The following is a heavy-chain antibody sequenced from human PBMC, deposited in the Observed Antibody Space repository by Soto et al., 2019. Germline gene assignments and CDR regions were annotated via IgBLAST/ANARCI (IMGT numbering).Heavy chain of an antibody. CDR3: ANLDPYYYDSSDAFDI. D-gene: IGHD3-22*01. Sequence: HPGGSLRLSCAASGFTFGSYAMSWVRQAPGKGLEWVSAISGSGGSTYYADSVKGRFTISRDNSKNTLYLQMNSLRAEDTAVYYRANLDPYYYDSSDAFDIWGQGTMVTGSS. J-gene: IGHJ3*02. CDR2: ISGSGGST. CDR1: GFTFGSYA. V-gene: IGHV3-23*01.